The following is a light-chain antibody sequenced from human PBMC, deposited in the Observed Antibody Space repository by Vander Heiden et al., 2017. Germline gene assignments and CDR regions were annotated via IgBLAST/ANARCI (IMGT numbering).Light chain of an antibody. CDR2: DNN. J-gene: IGLJ3*02. CDR1: SSNLGADYD. Sequence: QSVLTQPPSVSGAPGQRVTIPCTGSSSNLGADYDVNWYQQLPGTAPRLLIYDNNNRPSGVPDRFSGSKSGTSGSLAISGLQAEDEADYYCQSYDNSLSGLWVFGGGTKLTVL. V-gene: IGLV1-40*01. CDR3: QSYDNSLSGLWV.